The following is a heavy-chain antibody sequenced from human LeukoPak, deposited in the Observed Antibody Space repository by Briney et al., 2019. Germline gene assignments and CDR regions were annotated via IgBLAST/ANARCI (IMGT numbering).Heavy chain of an antibody. CDR3: ARPGVGAQYYFDY. V-gene: IGHV5-51*01. D-gene: IGHD1-26*01. CDR1: GYVFTS. CDR2: IYPGDSDG. J-gene: IGHJ4*02. Sequence: GESLKISCKASGYVFTSQVSGKVLEWMGIIYPGDSDGKYNPSFQRQFTISADKSISTAYLQWSSLKASDTAMYYCARPGVGAQYYFDYWGQGTLVTVSS.